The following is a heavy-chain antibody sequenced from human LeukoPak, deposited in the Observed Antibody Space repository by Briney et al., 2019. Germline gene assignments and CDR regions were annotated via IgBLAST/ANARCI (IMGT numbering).Heavy chain of an antibody. J-gene: IGHJ5*02. Sequence: GESLKISCKGFGYRFTSYWIGWVRQMPGKGLEWMGITYPDDSDTRYSPSFQGQVTMSADKSISTAYLQWSSLKASDTAMYYCGRAIGHTSAWFEPWGQGTLVTVSS. CDR3: GRAIGHTSAWFEP. CDR1: GYRFTSYW. V-gene: IGHV5-51*01. CDR2: TYPDDSDT. D-gene: IGHD6-19*01.